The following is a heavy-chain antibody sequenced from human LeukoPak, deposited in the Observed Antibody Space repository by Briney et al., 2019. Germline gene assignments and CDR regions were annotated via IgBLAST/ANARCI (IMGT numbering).Heavy chain of an antibody. V-gene: IGHV1-2*02. CDR2: INPNSGGT. J-gene: IGHJ4*02. CDR3: ARARPGYGDYNY. D-gene: IGHD4-17*01. CDR1: GYTFTDYY. Sequence: ASVKVSCKASGYTFTDYYMHWVRQAPGQGLEWMGWINPNSGGTNYAQKFQGRVTMTRDTSISTAYMELSRLRSDDTAVYYCARARPGYGDYNYWGQGTLVTVSS.